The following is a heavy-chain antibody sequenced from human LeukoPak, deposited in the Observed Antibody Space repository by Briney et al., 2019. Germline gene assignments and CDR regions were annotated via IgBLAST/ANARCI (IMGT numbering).Heavy chain of an antibody. CDR3: ARVSRTDFWSGYLFDY. D-gene: IGHD3-3*01. Sequence: ASVKVSCKASGYTFTSYAMNWVRQAPGQGLEWMGWINTNTGNPTYAQGFTGRFVFSLDTSVSTAYLQNSSLKAEDTAVYYCARVSRTDFWSGYLFDYWGQGTLVTVSS. CDR2: INTNTGNP. CDR1: GYTFTSYA. J-gene: IGHJ4*02. V-gene: IGHV7-4-1*02.